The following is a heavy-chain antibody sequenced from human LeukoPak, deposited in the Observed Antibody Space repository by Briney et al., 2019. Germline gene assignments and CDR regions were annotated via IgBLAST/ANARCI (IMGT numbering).Heavy chain of an antibody. V-gene: IGHV4-59*01. D-gene: IGHD3-10*01. J-gene: IGHJ4*02. CDR2: IYYSGST. Sequence: SETLSLTCTVSGGSISSYYWSWIRQPPGKGLEWIGYIYYSGSTNYNPSLKSRVTISVDTSKNQSSLKLSSVTAADTAVYYCAREARLGSGSYYLFDYWGQGTLVTVSS. CDR3: AREARLGSGSYYLFDY. CDR1: GGSISSYY.